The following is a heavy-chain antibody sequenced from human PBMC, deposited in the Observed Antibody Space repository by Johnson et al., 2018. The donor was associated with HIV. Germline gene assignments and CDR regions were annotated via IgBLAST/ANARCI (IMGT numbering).Heavy chain of an antibody. J-gene: IGHJ3*02. Sequence: VQLVESGGGVVQPGGSLRLSCAASGFTINIYWMHWVRQDPGKGLVWVSRINGDVRSITYADSGKGRFTVSRDNDRNTLYLQMSSRRADDTAVYYCARRRLGNPTDDAFDIWGQGTKVTVSS. CDR3: ARRRLGNPTDDAFDI. CDR1: GFTINIYW. D-gene: IGHD1-26*01. CDR2: INGDVRSI. V-gene: IGHV3-74*03.